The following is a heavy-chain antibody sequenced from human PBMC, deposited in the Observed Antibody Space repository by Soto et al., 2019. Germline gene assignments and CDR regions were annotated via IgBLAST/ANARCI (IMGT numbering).Heavy chain of an antibody. CDR2: ITGSSRYI. D-gene: IGHD3-3*01. CDR3: AKDAPFWSGASTWYFDL. CDR1: GLSFSDAG. Sequence: EVQLVESGGGLAKPGGSLRLSCAASGLSFSDAGMNWVRQAPGEGLEWVSSITGSSRYIYYADSVKGRFSISRDNAKNSVYLQMDSLRAEDTAVYYCAKDAPFWSGASTWYFDLWGRGTLLTVSS. V-gene: IGHV3-21*01. J-gene: IGHJ2*01.